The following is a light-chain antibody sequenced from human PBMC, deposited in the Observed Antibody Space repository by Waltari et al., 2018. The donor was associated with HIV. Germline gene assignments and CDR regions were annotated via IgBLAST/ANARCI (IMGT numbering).Light chain of an antibody. Sequence: SYELTQPPSVSVSPGQTASITCSGDKLGAKYACWYQQKPGQSPVLVIYQDSKRPSGIPGRFAGSNAGNTATLTISGTQAMDEADYYCQAWDSSTVVFGGGTKLTV. CDR2: QDS. CDR1: KLGAKY. CDR3: QAWDSSTVV. J-gene: IGLJ2*01. V-gene: IGLV3-1*01.